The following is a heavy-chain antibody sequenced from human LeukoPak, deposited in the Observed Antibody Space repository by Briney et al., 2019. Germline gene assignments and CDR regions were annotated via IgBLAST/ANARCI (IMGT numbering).Heavy chain of an antibody. Sequence: SETLSLTCTVSGGSISSSSYYWGWIRQPPGKGLEWIGSIYYSGSTYYNPSLKSRVTISVDTSKNQFSLKLSSVTAADTAVYYCARDTGLAGSGYWGQGTLVTVSS. V-gene: IGHV4-39*07. CDR3: ARDTGLAGSGY. D-gene: IGHD2-8*02. J-gene: IGHJ4*02. CDR2: IYYSGST. CDR1: GGSISSSSYY.